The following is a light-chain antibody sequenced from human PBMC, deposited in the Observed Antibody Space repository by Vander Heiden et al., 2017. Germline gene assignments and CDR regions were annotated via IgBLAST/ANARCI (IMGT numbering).Light chain of an antibody. Sequence: DIQMTQSPSSLSTSVGDRVTITCRASQSISNYLNWYQQKPGKAPNLLIYAASGLQSGVPSRFSGSGSGTDFTLTISSPQPEDFATYYCQQTYSAPWTFGQGTKVEIK. V-gene: IGKV1-39*01. CDR2: AAS. J-gene: IGKJ1*01. CDR3: QQTYSAPWT. CDR1: QSISNY.